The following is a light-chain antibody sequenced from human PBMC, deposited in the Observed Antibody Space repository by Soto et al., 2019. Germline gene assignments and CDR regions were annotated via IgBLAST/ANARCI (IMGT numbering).Light chain of an antibody. CDR3: SSYTSSTTVV. J-gene: IGLJ2*01. CDR2: DVS. V-gene: IGLV2-14*01. CDR1: SSDVGGYNY. Sequence: QSALTQPASVSGSPGQSITISCTGTSSDVGGYNYVSWYQQQPGTAPKLMIYDVSNRPSGVSNRFSGSKSGNTASLTISGLQAEDEADYYCSSYTSSTTVVFGGGTKLTVL.